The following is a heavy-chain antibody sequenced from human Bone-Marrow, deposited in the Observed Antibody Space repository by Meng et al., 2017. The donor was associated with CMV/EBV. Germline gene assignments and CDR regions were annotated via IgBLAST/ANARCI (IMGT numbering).Heavy chain of an antibody. J-gene: IGHJ4*02. CDR2: IAPDGSEK. V-gene: IGHV3-7*03. Sequence: GSLRLSCAASGFPFRRYWMSWVRQAPGMGLEWVANIAPDGSEKNYVDSVKGRFTISRDNAKNSLYLQMDSLGFEDTAVYYCAEEGYWGQGALVTVSS. CDR1: GFPFRRYW. CDR3: AEEGY.